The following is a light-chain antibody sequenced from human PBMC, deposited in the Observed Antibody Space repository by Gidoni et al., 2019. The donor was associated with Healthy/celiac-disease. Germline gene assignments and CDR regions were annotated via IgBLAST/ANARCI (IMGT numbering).Light chain of an antibody. CDR2: GAS. CDR3: QQYGSSRLT. J-gene: IGKJ1*01. Sequence: EIVLTPSPGTLSLSPGKRATLSCRASQSVSSSYLAWYQQKPGQAPRLLIYGASSRATGIPDRFSGSGSGTDFTLTISRLEPEDFAVYYCQQYGSSRLTFGQXTKVEIK. V-gene: IGKV3-20*01. CDR1: QSVSSSY.